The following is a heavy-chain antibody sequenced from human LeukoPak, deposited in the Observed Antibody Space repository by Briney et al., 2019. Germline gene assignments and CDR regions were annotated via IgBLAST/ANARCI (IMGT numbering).Heavy chain of an antibody. CDR2: IYYSGST. CDR3: AGASYDSSGVH. CDR1: GGSISSYY. J-gene: IGHJ4*02. V-gene: IGHV4-59*01. Sequence: SETLSLTCTVSGGSISSYYWSWLRQPPGKRLEWIGYIYYSGSTNSNPSLKSRVTISVDTSKNQFSLKLSSVTAADTAEYYCAGASYDSSGVHWGQGTLVTVSP. D-gene: IGHD3-22*01.